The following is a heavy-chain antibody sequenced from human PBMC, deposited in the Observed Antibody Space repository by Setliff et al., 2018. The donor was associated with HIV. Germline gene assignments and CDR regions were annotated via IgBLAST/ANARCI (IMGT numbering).Heavy chain of an antibody. V-gene: IGHV1-2*02. CDR2: ISPNNGDT. J-gene: IGHJ6*03. D-gene: IGHD6-19*01. CDR3: SRDRWVWGGSDSGYYYYFMDV. Sequence: ASVKVSCKAVGGTFRSKAVSWVRQAPGQGLEWMGGISPNNGDTNSAQKFQGRVTMTRDTSISTAYMELSRLRSDDTAVYYCSRDRWVWGGSDSGYYYYFMDVWGKGTTVTVSS. CDR1: GGTFRSKA.